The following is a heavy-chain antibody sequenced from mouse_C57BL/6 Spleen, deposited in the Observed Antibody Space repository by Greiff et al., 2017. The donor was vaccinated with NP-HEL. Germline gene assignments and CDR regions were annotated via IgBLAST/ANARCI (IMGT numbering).Heavy chain of an antibody. CDR2: IYPGGGYT. J-gene: IGHJ3*01. CDR3: ARDSHYYGSSKFAY. Sequence: QVQLQQSGAELVRPGTSVKMSCKASGYTFTNYWIGWAKQRPGHGLEWIGDIYPGGGYTNYNEKFKGKATLTAEKSSSTAYMQFSSLTSEDSAIYYGARDSHYYGSSKFAYWGQGTLVTVSA. CDR1: GYTFTNYW. D-gene: IGHD1-1*01. V-gene: IGHV1-63*01.